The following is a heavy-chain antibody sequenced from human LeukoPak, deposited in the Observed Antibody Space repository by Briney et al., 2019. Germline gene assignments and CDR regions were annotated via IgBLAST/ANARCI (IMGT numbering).Heavy chain of an antibody. D-gene: IGHD3-22*01. V-gene: IGHV3-74*01. J-gene: IGHJ5*02. CDR1: GFTFSNAW. CDR3: ARDLGQYYDTSDNWFDP. CDR2: INSDGINT. Sequence: HAGGSLRLSCAASGFTFSNAWMSWVRQAPGKGLVWVSRINSDGINTSYADSVKGRFTISRDNAKNTLNLQMNSLRAEDTAVYYCARDLGQYYDTSDNWFDPWGQGTLVTVSS.